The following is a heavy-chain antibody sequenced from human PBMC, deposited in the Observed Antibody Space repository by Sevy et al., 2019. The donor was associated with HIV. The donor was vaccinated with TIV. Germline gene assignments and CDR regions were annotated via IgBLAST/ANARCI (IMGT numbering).Heavy chain of an antibody. CDR1: GFTFSNYA. CDR2: ISGSGGGT. D-gene: IGHD3-10*01. J-gene: IGHJ6*03. CDR3: ARFRSYYYYMDV. V-gene: IGHV3-23*01. Sequence: GGSLRLSCVASGFTFSNYAMNWVRQAPGKGLEWVSSISGSGGGTYYTDPVKGRFTISRDNSKNTLYLQMNSLRAEDTAVYYCARFRSYYYYMDVWGKWTTVTVSS.